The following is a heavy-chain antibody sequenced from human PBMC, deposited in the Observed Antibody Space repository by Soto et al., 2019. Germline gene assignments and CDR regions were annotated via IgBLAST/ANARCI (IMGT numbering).Heavy chain of an antibody. J-gene: IGHJ4*02. CDR1: GGTFSNYP. CDR2: IIPIFGTT. D-gene: IGHD2-21*02. CDR3: ARGLYCGGGCYSYFDY. Sequence: VQLVQSGAEVKKPGSSVKVSCKASGGTFSNYPFIWVRQAPGHGLDWMGGIIPIFGTTDYGQRFQGRVTITADESTNTAYMELSILRSDDTAVYYCARGLYCGGGCYSYFDYWGQGTLVTVSS. V-gene: IGHV1-69*01.